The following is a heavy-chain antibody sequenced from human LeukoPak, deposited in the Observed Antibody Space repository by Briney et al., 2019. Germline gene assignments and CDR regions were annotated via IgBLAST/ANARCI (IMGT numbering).Heavy chain of an antibody. Sequence: PSETLSLTCTVSGGSISNYYWSWIRQPPGVGREWIGNIHESGSTNDNPTLKSRVTMSVDTSKNQFSLKLSSVTAADTAIYYCARVSEQLVSRYYYYYMDVWGKGTTVTVS. CDR3: ARVSEQLVSRYYYYYMDV. V-gene: IGHV4-59*01. CDR1: GGSISNYY. J-gene: IGHJ6*03. D-gene: IGHD6-6*01. CDR2: IHESGST.